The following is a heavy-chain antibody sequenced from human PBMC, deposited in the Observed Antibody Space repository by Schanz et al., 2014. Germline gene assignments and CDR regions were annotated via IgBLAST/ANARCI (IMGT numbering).Heavy chain of an antibody. CDR1: GFTFFGSFA. CDR3: APAVFFCDSSSCMSCYYVDV. J-gene: IGHJ6*03. CDR2: IWYDGSNK. Sequence: VQLLESGGGLVQPGGSLRLSCVASGFTFFGSFAMSCGRHAPGKGLEWVAIIWYDGSNKNYAGSVKGRFTISKGNAKNSRDLQMSSVQGEDTAVYSGAPAVFFCDSSSCMSCYYVDVWGKGTTVTVSS. D-gene: IGHD2-21*01. V-gene: IGHV3-33*03.